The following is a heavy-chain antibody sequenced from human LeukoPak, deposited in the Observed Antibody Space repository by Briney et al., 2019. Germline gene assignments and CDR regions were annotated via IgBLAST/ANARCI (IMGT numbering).Heavy chain of an antibody. CDR1: GGSISSYY. CDR2: IYYSGST. D-gene: IGHD3-9*01. Sequence: SETLSLTCTVSGGSISSYYWSWLRQPPGKGLEWIGYIYYSGSTNYNPSLKSRVTISVDTSKNQFSLKLSSVTAADTAVYYCARLTGYRIESAFDIWGQGTMVTVSS. V-gene: IGHV4-59*01. J-gene: IGHJ3*02. CDR3: ARLTGYRIESAFDI.